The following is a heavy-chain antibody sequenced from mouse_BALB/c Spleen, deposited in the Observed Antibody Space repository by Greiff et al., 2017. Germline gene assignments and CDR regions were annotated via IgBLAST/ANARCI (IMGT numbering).Heavy chain of an antibody. CDR2: ISSGGSYT. CDR1: GFTFSSYA. D-gene: IGHD2-14*01. Sequence: EVMLVESGGGLVKPGGSLKLSCAASGFTFSSYAMSWVRQSPEKRLEWVAEISSGGSYTYYPDTVTGRFTISRDNAKNTLYLEMSSLRSEDTAMYYCARGVREPYYFDYWGQGTTLTVSS. CDR3: ARGVREPYYFDY. J-gene: IGHJ2*01. V-gene: IGHV5-9-4*01.